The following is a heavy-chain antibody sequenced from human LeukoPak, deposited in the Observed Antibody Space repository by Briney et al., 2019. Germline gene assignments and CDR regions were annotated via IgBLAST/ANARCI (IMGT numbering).Heavy chain of an antibody. J-gene: IGHJ4*02. D-gene: IGHD2/OR15-2a*01. CDR3: AIDRPTFPS. V-gene: IGHV1-18*04. CDR1: GYTFTNND. Sequence: ASVNASSKASGYTFTNNDNNCVRQAPGQGLEWMGWISAYNGNTNYAQKLQGRVTMTTDTSTSTAYMELRSLRSDDTAVYYCAIDRPTFPSGGQGTRVTVSS. CDR2: ISAYNGNT.